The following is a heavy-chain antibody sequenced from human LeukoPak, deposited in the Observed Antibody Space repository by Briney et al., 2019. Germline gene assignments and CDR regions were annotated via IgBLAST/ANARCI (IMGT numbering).Heavy chain of an antibody. CDR3: VKDGSGSYYTYYFDY. CDR2: ISYDGSNK. V-gene: IGHV3-30-3*02. J-gene: IGHJ4*02. D-gene: IGHD3-10*01. CDR1: GYTFSSYA. Sequence: SCKASGYTFSSYAMHWVRQAPGKGLEWVAVISYDGSNKYYADSVKGRFTISRDNSKNTLYLQMSSLRAEDTAVYYCVKDGSGSYYTYYFDYWGQGTLVTVSS.